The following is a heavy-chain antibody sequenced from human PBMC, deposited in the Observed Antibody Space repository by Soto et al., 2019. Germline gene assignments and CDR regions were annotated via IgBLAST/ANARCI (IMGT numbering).Heavy chain of an antibody. V-gene: IGHV3-13*05. CDR2: ISAAGDP. J-gene: IGHJ6*02. CDR1: GFTFRNYD. CDR3: ARTDRDFYGLDV. Sequence: EVQLVESGGGLVQPGGSLRLSCEASGFTFRNYDMHLVRQGTGKGLEWVSGISAAGDPDYADSVEGRFTISRENAQNSFFLQMNSLRVGDTAVYYSARTDRDFYGLDVWGQGTTVIVTS.